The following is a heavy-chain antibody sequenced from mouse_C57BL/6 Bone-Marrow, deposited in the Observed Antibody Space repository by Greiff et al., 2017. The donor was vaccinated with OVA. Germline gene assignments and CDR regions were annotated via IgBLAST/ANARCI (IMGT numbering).Heavy chain of an antibody. CDR3: ASRNPAWFAY. Sequence: EVQLVESGPGLVKPSQSLSLTCSVTGYSITSGYYWNWIRQFPGNKLEWMGYISYDGSNNYNPSLKNRISITRDTSKNQFFLKLNSVTTEDTATYYCASRNPAWFAYWGQGTLVTVSA. J-gene: IGHJ3*01. V-gene: IGHV3-6*01. CDR2: ISYDGSN. D-gene: IGHD2-1*01. CDR1: GYSITSGYY.